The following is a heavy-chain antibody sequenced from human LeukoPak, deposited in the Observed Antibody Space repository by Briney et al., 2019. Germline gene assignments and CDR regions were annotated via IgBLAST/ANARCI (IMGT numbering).Heavy chain of an antibody. CDR3: AKVQANPYYYYGMDV. J-gene: IGHJ6*02. CDR1: GFPFSTYG. Sequence: GGSLRLSCAASGFPFSTYGIHWVRQAPGKGLEWVAVISYDGSNKYYADSVKGRFTISRDNSKNTLYLQMNSLRAEDTAVYYCAKVQANPYYYYGMDVWGQGTTVTVSS. CDR2: ISYDGSNK. V-gene: IGHV3-30*18.